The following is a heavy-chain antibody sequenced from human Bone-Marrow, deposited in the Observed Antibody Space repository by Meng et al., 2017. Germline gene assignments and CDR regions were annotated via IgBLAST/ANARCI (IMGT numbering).Heavy chain of an antibody. D-gene: IGHD2-2*03. CDR1: GYTFTGYY. J-gene: IGHJ6*02. CDR3: ARGSLGYCSSTSCPGHKYYYYGMDV. Sequence: ASVKVSCKASGYTFTGYYMHWLRQAPGQGLEWMGWINPNSGGTNYAQKFQGRVTMIRDTSISTAYMELSRLRSDDTAVYYCARGSLGYCSSTSCPGHKYYYYGMDVWGQGTTVTVSS. CDR2: INPNSGGT. V-gene: IGHV1-2*02.